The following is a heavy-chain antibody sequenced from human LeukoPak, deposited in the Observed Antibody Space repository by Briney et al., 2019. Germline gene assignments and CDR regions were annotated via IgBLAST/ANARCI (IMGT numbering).Heavy chain of an antibody. CDR2: ISGSGTTI. V-gene: IGHV3-11*01. Sequence: GGSLRLSCAASGFIFSDFYMSWIRQAPGKGLEFVSYISGSGTTINYADSVKGRFTISRDNAKNSLYLQMNSLRAEDTAVYFSARDYYLMTVWGQGTLVTVSS. CDR3: ARDYYLMTV. CDR1: GFIFSDFY. D-gene: IGHD3-22*01. J-gene: IGHJ4*02.